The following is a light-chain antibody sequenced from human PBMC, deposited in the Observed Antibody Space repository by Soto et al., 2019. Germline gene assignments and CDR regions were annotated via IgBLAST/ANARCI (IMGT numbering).Light chain of an antibody. CDR3: ASYGGRDDMI. J-gene: IGLJ2*01. Sequence: SYELTQPPSVSLAPGQTAMITCGGNDIGSKSVHWYQQRPGQAPVLVVYDDRDRPSGIPERFSGSNSGSTATLTISRVEAGDEADYYCASYGGRDDMIFGGGTQLTVL. CDR2: DDR. V-gene: IGLV3-21*02. CDR1: DIGSKS.